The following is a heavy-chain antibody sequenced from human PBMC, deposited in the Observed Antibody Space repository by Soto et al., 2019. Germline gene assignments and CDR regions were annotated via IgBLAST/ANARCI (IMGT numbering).Heavy chain of an antibody. CDR1: GFTFSSYA. Sequence: EVQLLESGGGLVQPGGSLRLSCAASGFTFSSYAMSWVRQAPGKGLEWVSAISGSGGSTYYADSVKGRFTISRDNSKNTLYRQMNSLRAGGTAVYDCAKTSGGAVAGGLDYWGQGTLVTVSS. CDR3: AKTSGGAVAGGLDY. CDR2: ISGSGGST. V-gene: IGHV3-23*01. D-gene: IGHD6-19*01. J-gene: IGHJ4*02.